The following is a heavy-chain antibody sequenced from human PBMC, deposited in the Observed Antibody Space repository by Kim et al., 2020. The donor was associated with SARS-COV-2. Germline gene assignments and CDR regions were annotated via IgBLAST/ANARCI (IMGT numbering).Heavy chain of an antibody. CDR2: FYIGGDT. V-gene: IGHV3-66*01. J-gene: IGHJ6*03. D-gene: IGHD3-10*01. CDR3: VRAPVPTRGGDYLYYMDV. Sequence: GGSLRLSCAASGFSVRSTYMSWVRQVPGKGLEWVSVFYIGGDTFYADPVKGRFTISRDSSKNMLLLQMKSLRVEDTAVYCCVRAPVPTRGGDYLYYMDVWGKGTTVTVSS. CDR1: GFSVRSTY.